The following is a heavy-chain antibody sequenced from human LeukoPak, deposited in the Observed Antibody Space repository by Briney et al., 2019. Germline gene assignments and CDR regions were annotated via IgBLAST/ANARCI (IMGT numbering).Heavy chain of an antibody. V-gene: IGHV3-30*02. CDR1: GFTFSSYG. J-gene: IGHJ3*02. CDR3: AKDILVTAQAYAFDI. CDR2: IPNDGSNE. Sequence: GGSLRLSCAASGFTFSSYGMHWVRQAPGKGREGVAFIPNDGSNEYYADSVKGRFIISRDNSKNTLYLQMNSLRPEDTAVYYCAKDILVTAQAYAFDIWGQGTMVTVSS. D-gene: IGHD2-21*02.